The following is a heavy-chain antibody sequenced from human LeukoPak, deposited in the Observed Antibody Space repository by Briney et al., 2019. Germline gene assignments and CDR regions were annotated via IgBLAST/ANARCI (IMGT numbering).Heavy chain of an antibody. CDR2: FDPGDGET. D-gene: IGHD6-13*01. Sequence: ASVTVSCKVSGYTLTELSMHWVRQAPGKGLEWMGGFDPGDGETIYAQKFQGRVTMTEDTSTDTAYMELSSLRSEDTAVYYCATVVGIAAGPFDYWGQGTQVTVSS. J-gene: IGHJ4*02. CDR1: GYTLTELS. CDR3: ATVVGIAAGPFDY. V-gene: IGHV1-24*01.